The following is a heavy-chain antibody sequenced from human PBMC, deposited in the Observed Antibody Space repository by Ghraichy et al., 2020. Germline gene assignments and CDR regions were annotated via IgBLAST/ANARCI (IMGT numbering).Heavy chain of an antibody. CDR1: GFTFSNYA. CDR2: INSNGGIT. J-gene: IGHJ4*02. Sequence: GGSLRLSCSASGFTFSNYAMHWVRQAPGKGLEYVSDINSNGGITHYADSVKGRFTISRDNSKNTLVLQMSSLRAEETAIYYCVRANINYDYWGQGTLVTVSS. D-gene: IGHD4-11*01. CDR3: VRANINYDY. V-gene: IGHV3-64D*06.